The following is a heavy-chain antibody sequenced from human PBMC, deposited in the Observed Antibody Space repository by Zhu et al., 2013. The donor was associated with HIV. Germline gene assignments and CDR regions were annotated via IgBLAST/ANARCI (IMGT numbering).Heavy chain of an antibody. CDR1: GYSFIGND. V-gene: IGHV1-8*01. Sequence: QVQLVQSGAEVRKPGTSVKVSCKASGYSFIGNDLNWIRLTTGQGLEWMGWMNPKSGNAVLPQRFQARVTFTSDTSINTAYMELSGLKSEDSAVYYCARVHYDFWSGYFDYWGQGTLVTVSS. D-gene: IGHD3-3*01. CDR2: MNPKSGNA. CDR3: ARVHYDFWSGYFDY. J-gene: IGHJ4*02.